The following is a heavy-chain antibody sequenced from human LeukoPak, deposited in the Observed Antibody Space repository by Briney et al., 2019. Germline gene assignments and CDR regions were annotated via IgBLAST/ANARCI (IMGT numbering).Heavy chain of an antibody. J-gene: IGHJ3*02. V-gene: IGHV3-30*17. CDR1: GFTFSDHV. CDR3: AKDEGTIWNAKNDPFDI. CDR2: ISKDGSKT. D-gene: IGHD1-1*01. Sequence: SGGSLRLSCAASGFTFSDHVMHWVRQAPGMGLEWVAVISKDGSKTFYAGSVEGRFTFSRDNSENTLYLQMNYLKPEDTAVYYCAKDEGTIWNAKNDPFDIWGQGTMVTVSS.